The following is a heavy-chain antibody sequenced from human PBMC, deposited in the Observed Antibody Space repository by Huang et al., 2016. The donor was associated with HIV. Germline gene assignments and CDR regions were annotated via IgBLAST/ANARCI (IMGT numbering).Heavy chain of an antibody. CDR3: ATLPPVNYGRSGGRVRDY. Sequence: QVQLVQSGAEVKKPGASVKVSCKASGYTFSNYDINWVRQAPGQGLEWLGWMNPNRGNTGYARKFQGRVTMTRSTPISTAYMELSRLRFEETAVYYCATLPPVNYGRSGGRVRDYWGQGSLVTVSS. V-gene: IGHV1-8*01. CDR2: MNPNRGNT. CDR1: GYTFSNYD. J-gene: IGHJ4*02. D-gene: IGHD2-15*01.